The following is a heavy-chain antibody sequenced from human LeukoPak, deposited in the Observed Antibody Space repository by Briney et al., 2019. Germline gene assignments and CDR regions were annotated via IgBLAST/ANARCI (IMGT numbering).Heavy chain of an antibody. CDR1: GFTFSSYT. Sequence: ESLRLSCATSGFTFSSYTMTWVRQAPGKGLEYVSGIGTSAGSTIYADSVKGRFTISRDNSKNTLYLQMNSLRAEDTAVYYCAKRSAWGYDFDDAFDIWGQGTMVTVSS. V-gene: IGHV3-23*01. CDR3: AKRSAWGYDFDDAFDI. J-gene: IGHJ3*02. D-gene: IGHD3/OR15-3a*01. CDR2: IGTSAGST.